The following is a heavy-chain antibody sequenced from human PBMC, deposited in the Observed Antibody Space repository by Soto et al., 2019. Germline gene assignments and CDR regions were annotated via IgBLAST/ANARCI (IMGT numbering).Heavy chain of an antibody. V-gene: IGHV4-59*01. CDR3: ARDGGYYYDSSGLSGFDP. CDR1: GGSISSYY. J-gene: IGHJ5*02. Sequence: SETLSLTCTVSGGSISSYYWSWIRQPPGKGLEWIGYIYYSGSTNYNPSLKSRVTISVDTSKNQFSLKLSSVTAADTAVYYCARDGGYYYDSSGLSGFDPWGQGTLVTVSS. CDR2: IYYSGST. D-gene: IGHD3-22*01.